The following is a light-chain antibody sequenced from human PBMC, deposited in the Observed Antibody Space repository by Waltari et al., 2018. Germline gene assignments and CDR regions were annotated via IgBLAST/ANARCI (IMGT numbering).Light chain of an antibody. CDR3: QQYNNWPPKT. CDR1: QSVSTN. Sequence: EIVMTQSQATLSVSQGERATLSCRPSQSVSTNLAWYQPKPGQAPSLRIYGASTRATGIPARFSGSGSGTEFTLTISSLQSEDFAVYYCQQYNNWPPKTFGQGTKVEIK. J-gene: IGKJ1*01. CDR2: GAS. V-gene: IGKV3-15*01.